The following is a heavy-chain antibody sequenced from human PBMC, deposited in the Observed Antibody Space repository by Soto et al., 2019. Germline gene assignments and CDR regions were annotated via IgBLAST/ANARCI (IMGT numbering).Heavy chain of an antibody. CDR2: ISYDGSNK. CDR1: GFTFSSYG. Sequence: GGSLRLSCAAPGFTFSSYGMHWVRQAPGKWLEWVAIISYDGSNKYYADSVKGRFTISRDNSKNTLYLQMNSLRAEDTAVYYCAKEYYYGSGSYYTHVDYWGQGTLVTVSS. CDR3: AKEYYYGSGSYYTHVDY. V-gene: IGHV3-30*18. J-gene: IGHJ4*02. D-gene: IGHD3-10*01.